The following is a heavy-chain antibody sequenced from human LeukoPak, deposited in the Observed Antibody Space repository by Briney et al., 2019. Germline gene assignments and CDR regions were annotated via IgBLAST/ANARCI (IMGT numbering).Heavy chain of an antibody. J-gene: IGHJ5*02. D-gene: IGHD2-2*01. CDR2: IRHDGSNK. CDR1: GFTFSSYG. Sequence: GGSLRLSCAASGFTFSSYGMHWVRQAPGKGLEWVAFIRHDGSNKYYADSVKGRFTISRDNSKNTLYLQMNSLRAEDTAVYYCAKSNPCSSTSCDWFDPWGQGTLVTVSS. CDR3: AKSNPCSSTSCDWFDP. V-gene: IGHV3-30*02.